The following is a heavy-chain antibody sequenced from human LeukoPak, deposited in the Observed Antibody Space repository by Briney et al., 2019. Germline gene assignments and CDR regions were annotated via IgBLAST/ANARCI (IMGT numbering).Heavy chain of an antibody. D-gene: IGHD5-18*01. CDR2: ISGSGGST. CDR3: AKEGGYSYGWQLYYMDV. J-gene: IGHJ6*03. V-gene: IGHV3-23*01. CDR1: GFTFSSYA. Sequence: GGSLRLSCAASGFTFSSYAMSWVRQAPGKGLEWVSAISGSGGSTSYADSVKGRFTISRDNSKNTLYLQMNSLRAEDTAVYYCAKEGGYSYGWQLYYMDVWGKGTTVTISS.